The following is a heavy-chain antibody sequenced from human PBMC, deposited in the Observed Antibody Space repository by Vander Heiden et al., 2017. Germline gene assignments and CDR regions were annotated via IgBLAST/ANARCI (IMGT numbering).Heavy chain of an antibody. Sequence: EVQLVATGGGLIQPGGSLRLSCSASGFTVSSTYMTWVRQAPGKGREWVSVFYSGGVAYYADSVKGRFTLSRDNSKNTLYLQRNSLRAEDTAVYYCARYRVRGVPEGMDVWGQGTTVTVSS. J-gene: IGHJ6*02. CDR3: ARYRVRGVPEGMDV. CDR2: FYSGGVA. V-gene: IGHV3-53*02. CDR1: GFTVSSTY. D-gene: IGHD3-10*01.